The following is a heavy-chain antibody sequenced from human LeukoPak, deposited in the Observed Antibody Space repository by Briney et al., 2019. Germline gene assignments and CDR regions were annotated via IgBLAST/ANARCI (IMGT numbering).Heavy chain of an antibody. V-gene: IGHV4-59*01. CDR3: ARDSCSSTSCRNWFDP. CDR2: IYYSGST. J-gene: IGHJ5*02. CDR1: GGSISSYY. Sequence: SETLSLTCTVSGGSISSYYWSWIRQPPGKGLECIGYIYYSGSTNYNPSLKSRVTISVDTSKNQFSLKLSSVTAADTAVYYCARDSCSSTSCRNWFDPWGQGTLVTVSS. D-gene: IGHD2-2*01.